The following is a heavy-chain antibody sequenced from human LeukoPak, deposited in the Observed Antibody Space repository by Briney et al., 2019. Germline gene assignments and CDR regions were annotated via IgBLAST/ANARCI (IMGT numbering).Heavy chain of an antibody. CDR3: ARNKVHWDYCGGDCQSYGAEYFQH. Sequence: GASVKLSCTASGYTFTSYGISWVRQAPGQGLEWMGWISAYNGNTNYAQKPQGRVTMTTETSTSTAYMELRSLRSDDTAVYYCARNKVHWDYCGGDCQSYGAEYFQHWGQGTLVTVSS. CDR1: GYTFTSYG. CDR2: ISAYNGNT. D-gene: IGHD2-21*02. J-gene: IGHJ1*01. V-gene: IGHV1-18*01.